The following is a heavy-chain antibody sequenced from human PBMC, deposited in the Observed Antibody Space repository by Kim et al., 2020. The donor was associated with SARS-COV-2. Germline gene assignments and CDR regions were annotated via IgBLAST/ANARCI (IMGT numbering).Heavy chain of an antibody. D-gene: IGHD3-10*01. J-gene: IGHJ4*02. CDR1: GGSISSSSYY. Sequence: SETLSLTCTVSGGSISSSSYYWGWIRQPPGKGLEWIGSIYYSGSTYYNPSLKSRVTISVDTSKNQFSLKLSSVTAADTAVYYCASITMVRSLLDYWGQGTLVTVSS. V-gene: IGHV4-39*01. CDR3: ASITMVRSLLDY. CDR2: IYYSGST.